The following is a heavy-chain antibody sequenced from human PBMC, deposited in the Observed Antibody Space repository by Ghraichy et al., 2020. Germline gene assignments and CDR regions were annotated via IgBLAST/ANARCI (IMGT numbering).Heavy chain of an antibody. D-gene: IGHD4-23*01. CDR3: ARGRMTSVADFAC. CDR1: GCSISGYY. J-gene: IGHJ4*02. V-gene: IGHV4-59*01. CDR2: TQYSGST. Sequence: GSLRLSCTISGCSISGYYWSWLRQPPGKGLEWIGYTQYSGSTSHNPSLKSRVTISVDTSKNQFSLKLSSVTAADTAVYYCARGRMTSVADFACWGQGTLVNVSS.